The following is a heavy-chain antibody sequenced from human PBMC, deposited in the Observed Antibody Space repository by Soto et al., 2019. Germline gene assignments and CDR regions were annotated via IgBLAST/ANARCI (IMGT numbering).Heavy chain of an antibody. Sequence: QVQLVESGGGLVMPGESLRLSCAASGFTFSDHYMSWIRQAPGKGLEWVSYINSSGNSMYYADSVKGRFTVSRDNAENSLYLQMTSLRAEDTAVYYCARRAAYGRHFDHWGQGTLVSVSS. CDR2: INSSGNSM. J-gene: IGHJ4*02. V-gene: IGHV3-11*01. D-gene: IGHD2-21*01. CDR3: ARRAAYGRHFDH. CDR1: GFTFSDHY.